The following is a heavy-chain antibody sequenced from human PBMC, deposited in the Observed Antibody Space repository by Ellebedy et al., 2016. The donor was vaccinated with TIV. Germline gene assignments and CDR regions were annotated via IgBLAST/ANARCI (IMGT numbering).Heavy chain of an antibody. V-gene: IGHV4-59*01. CDR1: GGSLSSYY. Sequence: MPSETLSLTCTVSGGSLSSYYWSWIRQPPGKGLEWIGYIYSSGNTNYNPSLKSRVTISVDTSNNQFSLKLSSVTAADTAVYYRAREHPRTVQDYGGRVYYYYGMDVWGQGTTVTVSS. CDR3: AREHPRTVQDYGGRVYYYYGMDV. CDR2: IYSSGNT. D-gene: IGHD4-23*01. J-gene: IGHJ6*02.